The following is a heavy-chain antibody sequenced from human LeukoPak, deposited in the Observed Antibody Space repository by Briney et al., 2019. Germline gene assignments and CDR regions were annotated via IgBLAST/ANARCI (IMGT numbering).Heavy chain of an antibody. CDR3: ARTARLLGP. Sequence: PGGSLRLSCAASGFTFSDSYMTWIRQTPGKGLEYLSYISGGGSDIIYVDSVKGRFTISRDNAKNSLYLQMSSPRVDDSAVYYCARTARLLGPWGQGTLVTVSS. CDR1: GFTFSDSY. CDR2: ISGGGSDI. V-gene: IGHV3-11*04. J-gene: IGHJ5*02. D-gene: IGHD2-21*01.